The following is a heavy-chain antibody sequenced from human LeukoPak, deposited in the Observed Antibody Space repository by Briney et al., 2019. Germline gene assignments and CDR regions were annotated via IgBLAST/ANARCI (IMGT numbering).Heavy chain of an antibody. Sequence: GGSLRLSCAASGFTFSSYAMSWVRQAPGKGLEWVSAISGSGGSTYYADSVKGRFTISRDNSKNTLYLQMNSLRAEDTAVYYCAKASTHYSSSSPPFDYWGQGTLVTVSS. J-gene: IGHJ4*02. CDR3: AKASTHYSSSSPPFDY. D-gene: IGHD6-6*01. CDR2: ISGSGGST. CDR1: GFTFSSYA. V-gene: IGHV3-23*01.